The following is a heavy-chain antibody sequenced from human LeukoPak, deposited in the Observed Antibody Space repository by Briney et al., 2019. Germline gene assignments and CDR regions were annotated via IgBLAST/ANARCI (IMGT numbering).Heavy chain of an antibody. CDR2: ISSSSSYI. Sequence: GESLKISCAASGFTLSSYSMNWVRQAPGKGLEWVSSISSSSSYIHHTDSVKGRFTISRDNTKKSLYLQMNSLRAEDTAVYYCARDRYDRSGYYDYWGQGTLVTVSS. J-gene: IGHJ4*02. V-gene: IGHV3-21*01. D-gene: IGHD3-22*01. CDR3: ARDRYDRSGYYDY. CDR1: GFTLSSYS.